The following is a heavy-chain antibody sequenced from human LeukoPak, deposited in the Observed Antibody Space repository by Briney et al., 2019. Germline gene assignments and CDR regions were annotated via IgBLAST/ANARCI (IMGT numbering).Heavy chain of an antibody. J-gene: IGHJ4*02. V-gene: IGHV3-21*01. CDR1: GFTFSSYS. D-gene: IGHD4-23*01. Sequence: GGSLRLSCAASGFTFSSYSMNWVRQASGKGLEWVSSISSSSSYIYYADSLKGRFTISRDNAKNSLYLQMNSLRAEDTAVYYCARINDYGGNTPDYWGQGTLVTVSS. CDR3: ARINDYGGNTPDY. CDR2: ISSSSSYI.